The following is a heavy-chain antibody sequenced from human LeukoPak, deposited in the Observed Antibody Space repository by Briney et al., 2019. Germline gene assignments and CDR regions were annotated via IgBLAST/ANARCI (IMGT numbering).Heavy chain of an antibody. J-gene: IGHJ4*02. D-gene: IGHD1-1*01. CDR2: IYHSGSP. Sequence: SGTLSLTCAVSGGSISSNNWWGWVRQPPGKGLEWIGEIYHSGSPNYNPSLKSRVTISVDKSRNHFSLNLSSVTAADTAVCYCARVNINNWHSCDYWGQGTLVTVSS. V-gene: IGHV4-4*02. CDR1: GGSISSNNW. CDR3: ARVNINNWHSCDY.